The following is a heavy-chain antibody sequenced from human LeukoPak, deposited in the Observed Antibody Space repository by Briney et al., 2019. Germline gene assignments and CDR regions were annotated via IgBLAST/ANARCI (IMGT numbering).Heavy chain of an antibody. CDR2: ISAYNGNT. CDR1: GYTFTSYG. CDR3: AREEITMVRGVITSDY. J-gene: IGHJ4*02. V-gene: IGHV1-18*01. D-gene: IGHD3-10*01. Sequence: ASVKVSCKASGYTFTSYGISWVRQAPGQGLEWMGWISAYNGNTNYAQKLQGRVTMTTDTSTSTAYMELRSLRSDDTAVYYCAREEITMVRGVITSDYWGQGTLVTVSS.